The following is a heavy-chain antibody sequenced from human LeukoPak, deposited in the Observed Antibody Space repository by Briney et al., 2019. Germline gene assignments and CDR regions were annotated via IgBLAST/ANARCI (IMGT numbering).Heavy chain of an antibody. J-gene: IGHJ4*02. CDR3: ASRHCSGGDCYFAGADPFDH. CDR1: GFTVSSTY. V-gene: IGHV3-53*01. Sequence: GGSLRLSCAASGFTVSSTYMSWVRQAPGKGLEWVSVIYKDGKIYYIDSVKGRFTISRDTSKNTLYLQMNSLRVEDTAVYYCASRHCSGGDCYFAGADPFDHWGWGTLVTVSS. D-gene: IGHD2-21*01. CDR2: IYKDGKI.